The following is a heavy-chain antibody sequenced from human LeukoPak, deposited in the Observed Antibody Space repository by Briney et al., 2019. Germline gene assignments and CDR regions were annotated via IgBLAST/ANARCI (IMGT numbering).Heavy chain of an antibody. CDR1: GLTFSNFA. D-gene: IGHD3-16*02. CDR3: AKFEGHPWGTYRLDY. Sequence: GGSLRLSCAASGLTFSNFAMSWVRQAPGKGLEWVSAISGGADGPYYADSVKGRLTISRDNSKNTLYLQMNSLRAEDTAVYYCAKFEGHPWGTYRLDYWGQGTLVTVSS. J-gene: IGHJ4*02. V-gene: IGHV3-23*01. CDR2: ISGGADGP.